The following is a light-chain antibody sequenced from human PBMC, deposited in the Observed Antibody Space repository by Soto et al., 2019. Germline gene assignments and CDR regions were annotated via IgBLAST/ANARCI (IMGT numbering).Light chain of an antibody. Sequence: QSVLTQPASVSGSPGQSITISCTGTSSDVGGYNYVSWYQRHPGKAPKLMIYDVSNRPSGVSNRFPGSKSGNTASLTISGLQAEDEADYYCSSYTSSSTPLGVFGTGTKVTVL. CDR1: SSDVGGYNY. CDR3: SSYTSSSTPLGV. CDR2: DVS. J-gene: IGLJ1*01. V-gene: IGLV2-14*01.